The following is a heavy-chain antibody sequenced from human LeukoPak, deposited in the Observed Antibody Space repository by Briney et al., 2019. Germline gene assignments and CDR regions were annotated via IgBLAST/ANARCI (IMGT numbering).Heavy chain of an antibody. Sequence: PSETLSLTCAVYGGSFSGYYWSWIRQPPGKGLEWIGEINHSGSTNYTPSLKSRVTISVDTSKNQFSLKLSSVTAADTAVYYCARGSSGWSYYFDYWGQGTLVTVSS. V-gene: IGHV4-34*01. CDR2: INHSGST. CDR3: ARGSSGWSYYFDY. D-gene: IGHD6-19*01. CDR1: GGSFSGYY. J-gene: IGHJ4*02.